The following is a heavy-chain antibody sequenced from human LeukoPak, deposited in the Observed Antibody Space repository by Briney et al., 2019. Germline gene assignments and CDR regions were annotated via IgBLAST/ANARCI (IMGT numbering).Heavy chain of an antibody. V-gene: IGHV1-8*01. CDR1: GYTFTNYD. J-gene: IGHJ5*02. Sequence: ASVKVSCKASGYTFTNYDINWVRQSTGQGLEWMGWMNPNSGNTGYAQKFQGRVTMTRNTSISTAYMELSSLRSEDTALYYCARDIAGATKGGWFDTWGQGTPVTVSS. D-gene: IGHD1-26*01. CDR3: ARDIAGATKGGWFDT. CDR2: MNPNSGNT.